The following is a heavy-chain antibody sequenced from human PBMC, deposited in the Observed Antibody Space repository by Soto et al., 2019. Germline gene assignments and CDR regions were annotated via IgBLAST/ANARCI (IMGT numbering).Heavy chain of an antibody. CDR1: GFTVSSNY. CDR3: ARDMVRGLYPEYFQH. J-gene: IGHJ1*01. Sequence: EVQLVESGGGLVQPGGSLRLSCAASGFTVSSNYMSWVRQAPGKGLEWVSVIYSGGSTYYADSVKGRFTISRDNSKNTLYLQMSSLRAEDTAVYYCARDMVRGLYPEYFQHWGQGTMVTVSS. CDR2: IYSGGST. V-gene: IGHV3-66*01. D-gene: IGHD3-10*01.